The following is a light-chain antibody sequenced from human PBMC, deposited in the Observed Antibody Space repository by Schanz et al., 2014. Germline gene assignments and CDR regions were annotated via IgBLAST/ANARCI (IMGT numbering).Light chain of an antibody. CDR1: SSDVGGYTY. CDR3: SSYTSSSTSVV. CDR2: DVT. V-gene: IGLV2-14*01. Sequence: QSVLTQPASVSGSPGQSITISCTRTSSDVGGYTYVSWYQQHPGNAPKLMIYDVTNRPSGVSNRFSGSKSGNTASLTISGLQAEDEADYYCSSYTSSSTSVVFGGGTKVTVL. J-gene: IGLJ2*01.